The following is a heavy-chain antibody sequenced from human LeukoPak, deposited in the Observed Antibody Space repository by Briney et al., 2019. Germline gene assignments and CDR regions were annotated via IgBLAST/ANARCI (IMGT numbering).Heavy chain of an antibody. CDR2: ISSSGSTI. CDR1: GFTFSNYW. Sequence: GGSLRLSCVASGFTFSNYWMSWVRQAPGKGLEWVSYISSSGSTIYYADSVKGRFTISRDNAKNSLYLQMNSLRAEDTAVYYCARAAAYAFDIWGQGTMVTVSS. V-gene: IGHV3-11*01. D-gene: IGHD6-13*01. CDR3: ARAAAYAFDI. J-gene: IGHJ3*02.